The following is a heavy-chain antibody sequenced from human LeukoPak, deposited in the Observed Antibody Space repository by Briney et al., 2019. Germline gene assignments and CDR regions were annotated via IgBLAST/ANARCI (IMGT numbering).Heavy chain of an antibody. V-gene: IGHV1-18*01. CDR3: AKTRDTVLNEY. CDR2: ISPYNGHT. CDR1: GCIFINYG. J-gene: IGHJ4*02. Sequence: ASVKVSCKASGCIFINYGISWVRQAPGQGLEWMGWISPYNGHTNYAPNLQDRLTMTTDTSTSTAYMELRSLRSDGTAVYYCAKTRDTVLNEYWGQGTLVTVSS.